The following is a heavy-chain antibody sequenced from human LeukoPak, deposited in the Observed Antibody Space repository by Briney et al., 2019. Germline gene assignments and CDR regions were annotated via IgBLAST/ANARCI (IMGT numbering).Heavy chain of an antibody. CDR2: ISYDGSNK. D-gene: IGHD2-15*01. V-gene: IGHV3-30-3*01. Sequence: GRSMRLSCAASGLTFSSYAMHWVRQAPGKALEWVAVISYDGSNKYYADSVKGRFTISRDNSKNTLYLQMNSLRAEDTAVYYCARASMEDIVVVVAATLDYWGQGTLVTVSS. CDR1: GLTFSSYA. J-gene: IGHJ4*02. CDR3: ARASMEDIVVVVAATLDY.